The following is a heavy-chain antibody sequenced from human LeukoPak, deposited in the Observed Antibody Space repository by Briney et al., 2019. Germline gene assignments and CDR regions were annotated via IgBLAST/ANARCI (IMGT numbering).Heavy chain of an antibody. J-gene: IGHJ6*02. V-gene: IGHV4-31*03. CDR2: IYYSGST. D-gene: IGHD6-19*01. CDR1: GGSISSGGYY. Sequence: SETLSLTCTVSGGSISSGGYYWSWIRQHPGKGLEWIGYIYYSGSTYYNPSLKSRVTISVDTSKNQFSLKLSSVTAADTAVYYCARDHIARESSGWYWGYYYYGMDVWGQGTTVTVSS. CDR3: ARDHIARESSGWYWGYYYYGMDV.